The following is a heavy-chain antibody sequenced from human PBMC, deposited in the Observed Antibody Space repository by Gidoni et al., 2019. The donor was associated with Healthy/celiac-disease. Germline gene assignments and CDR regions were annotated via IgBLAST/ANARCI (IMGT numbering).Heavy chain of an antibody. D-gene: IGHD3-22*01. Sequence: QVQLQESGPGLVKPSETLSLTCTVSGGFISSYYWSWIRQPPGKGLEWIGYIYYSGSTNYNPSLKSRVTISVDTSKNQFSLKLSSVTAADTAVYYCARVTYYDRGEMDAFDIWGQGTMVTVSS. CDR2: IYYSGST. V-gene: IGHV4-59*01. J-gene: IGHJ3*02. CDR3: ARVTYYDRGEMDAFDI. CDR1: GGFISSYY.